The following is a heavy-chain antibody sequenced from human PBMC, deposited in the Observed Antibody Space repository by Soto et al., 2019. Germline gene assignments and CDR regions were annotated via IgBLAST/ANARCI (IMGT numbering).Heavy chain of an antibody. Sequence: NPSETLSLTCTVSGGSISSYYWSWIRQPPGKGLEWIGHIYYSGSTNYNPSLKSRVTISEDTSKNQFSLKLSSVTAADTAVYYCARLGYCSGGTCHEGFLFDSWGQGTLVTVSS. J-gene: IGHJ4*02. CDR3: ARLGYCSGGTCHEGFLFDS. D-gene: IGHD2-15*01. CDR1: GGSISSYY. CDR2: IYYSGST. V-gene: IGHV4-59*08.